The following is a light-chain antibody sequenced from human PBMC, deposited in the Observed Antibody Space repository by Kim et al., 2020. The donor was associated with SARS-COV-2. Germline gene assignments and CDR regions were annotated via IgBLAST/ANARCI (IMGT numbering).Light chain of an antibody. CDR2: GNS. CDR3: QSYDSSLSGLEV. CDR1: SSNIGAGYD. V-gene: IGLV1-40*01. Sequence: QSVLTQPPSVSGAPGQRVTISCTGSSSNIGAGYDVHWYQQLPGTAPKLLIYGNSNRPSGVPDRFSGSKSGTSASLAITGLQAEDEADYYCQSYDSSLSGLEVFGTGTKVTVL. J-gene: IGLJ1*01.